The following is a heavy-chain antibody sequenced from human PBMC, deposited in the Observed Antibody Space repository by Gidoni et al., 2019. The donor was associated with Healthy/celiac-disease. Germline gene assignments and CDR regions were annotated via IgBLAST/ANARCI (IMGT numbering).Heavy chain of an antibody. D-gene: IGHD1-26*01. CDR2: ISYDGSNK. Sequence: VQLLVSGGVVVHPGRSLILPVAPSGLPFSSYGMPWVRQAPGKGLEWVAVISYDGSNKYYADSVKGRFTISRDNSKNTLYLQMNSLRAEDTAVYYCAKGGPVGATALFGYWGQGTLVTVSS. J-gene: IGHJ4*02. CDR3: AKGGPVGATALFGY. V-gene: IGHV3-30*18. CDR1: GLPFSSYG.